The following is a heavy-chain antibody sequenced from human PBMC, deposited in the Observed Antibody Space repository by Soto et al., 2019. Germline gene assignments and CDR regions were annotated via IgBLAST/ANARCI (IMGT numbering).Heavy chain of an antibody. V-gene: IGHV3-23*01. Sequence: DVHMLESGGGLVQPGGSLRLSCAVSGFTFSACVMSWVRQAPGKGLEWVSAIRGSGDETFHAHSVKGRFTTSRDNSKNTLYLQSNSLKSEDTAVYFCAKVEDSFTGYFNEYLDHWGQGTLVTVSS. CDR2: IRGSGDET. D-gene: IGHD3-9*01. CDR3: AKVEDSFTGYFNEYLDH. CDR1: GFTFSACV. J-gene: IGHJ4*02.